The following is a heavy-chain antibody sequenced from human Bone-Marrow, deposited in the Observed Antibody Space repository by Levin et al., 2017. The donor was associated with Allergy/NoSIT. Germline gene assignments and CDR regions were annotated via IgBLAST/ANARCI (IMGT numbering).Heavy chain of an antibody. CDR3: ATEADWAFWQ. D-gene: IGHD3-9*01. V-gene: IGHV3-15*01. Sequence: PGGSLRLSCAASGLTFNDAWVSWVRQAPGKGLEWVGRVKPEAFGGTADYAPFVKGRFTVLRDDSKSTLDLQMNSLKTEDTAVYYCATEADWAFWQWGQGTLVTVSS. J-gene: IGHJ4*02. CDR1: GLTFNDAW. CDR2: VKPEAFGGTA.